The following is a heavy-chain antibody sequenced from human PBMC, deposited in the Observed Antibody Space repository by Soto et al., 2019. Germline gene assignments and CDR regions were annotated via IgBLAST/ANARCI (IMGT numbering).Heavy chain of an antibody. J-gene: IGHJ4*02. CDR2: ISSSGSTI. V-gene: IGHV3-11*01. CDR3: ARTGEDEYQLTNDLDY. CDR1: GFTFSDYY. D-gene: IGHD2-2*01. Sequence: GRSLRLSCAASGFTFSDYYMSWIRQAPGKGLEWVSYISSSGSTIHYADSVKGRFTISRDNAKNSLYLQMNSLRAEDTAVYYCARTGEDEYQLTNDLDYLGQGNLVTVS.